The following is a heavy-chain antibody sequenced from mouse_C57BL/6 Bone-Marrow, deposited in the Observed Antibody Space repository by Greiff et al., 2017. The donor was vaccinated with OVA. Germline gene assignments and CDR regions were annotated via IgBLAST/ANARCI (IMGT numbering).Heavy chain of an antibody. Sequence: EVHLVESGGGLVQPKGSLKLSCAASGFTFNPYAMHWFRQAPGKGLEWVARIRSKSSNYATYYAYSVQDRFTISIKDSQSMSYLKMNNLKNEDTAMYDCGTGTLDYWGQGTTLTVSS. D-gene: IGHD4-1*01. CDR1: GFTFNPYA. CDR3: GTGTLDY. J-gene: IGHJ2*01. V-gene: IGHV10-3*01. CDR2: IRSKSSNYAT.